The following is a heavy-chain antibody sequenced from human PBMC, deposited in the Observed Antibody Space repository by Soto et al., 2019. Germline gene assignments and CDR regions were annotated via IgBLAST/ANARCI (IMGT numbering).Heavy chain of an antibody. CDR2: ISYDGSNK. CDR1: GFTFSSYA. CDR3: ARDRYSGYRGGYNWFDP. Sequence: GGSLRLSCAASGFTFSSYAMHWVRQAPGKGLEWVAVISYDGSNKYYADSVKGRFTISRDNSKNTLYLQMNSLRAEDTAVYYCARDRYSGYRGGYNWFDPWGQGTLVTVSS. D-gene: IGHD5-12*01. J-gene: IGHJ5*02. V-gene: IGHV3-30-3*01.